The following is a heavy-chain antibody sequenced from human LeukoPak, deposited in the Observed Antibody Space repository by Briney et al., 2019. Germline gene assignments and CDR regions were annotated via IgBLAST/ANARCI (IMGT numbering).Heavy chain of an antibody. Sequence: ASVKVSCKASGYTFTGYYMHWVRQAPGQGLEWMGRINPNSGGTNYAQKFQGRVTMTRDTSISTAYMELSRLRSDDTAVYYCASSDYYDSPFDPWGQGTLVTVSS. CDR1: GYTFTGYY. CDR3: ASSDYYDSPFDP. J-gene: IGHJ5*02. V-gene: IGHV1-2*06. D-gene: IGHD3-22*01. CDR2: INPNSGGT.